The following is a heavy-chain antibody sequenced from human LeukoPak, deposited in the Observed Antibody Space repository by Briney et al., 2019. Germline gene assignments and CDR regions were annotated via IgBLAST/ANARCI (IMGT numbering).Heavy chain of an antibody. Sequence: KSGESLQISCQGSGYSFSTHWIGWVRQLPGKGLEWMGIIYPGDSDTRYSPSLQGQVTISADKSISTAYLQWSSLKASDTAMYYCARSYGSGSYSEYWGQGTLVTVSS. V-gene: IGHV5-51*01. D-gene: IGHD3-10*01. J-gene: IGHJ4*02. CDR1: GYSFSTHW. CDR3: ARSYGSGSYSEY. CDR2: IYPGDSDT.